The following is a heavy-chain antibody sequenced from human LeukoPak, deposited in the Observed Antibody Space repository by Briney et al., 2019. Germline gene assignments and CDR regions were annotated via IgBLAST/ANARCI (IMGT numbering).Heavy chain of an antibody. J-gene: IGHJ5*02. Sequence: GGSLRLSCAASGFTFSSYSMNWVRQAPGKGLEWVSSISSSSSYIYYADSVKGRFTISGDNAKNSLYLQMNSLRAEDTAVYYCARDRKYSSSFNWFDPWGQGTLVTVSS. D-gene: IGHD6-13*01. CDR2: ISSSSSYI. CDR1: GFTFSSYS. CDR3: ARDRKYSSSFNWFDP. V-gene: IGHV3-21*01.